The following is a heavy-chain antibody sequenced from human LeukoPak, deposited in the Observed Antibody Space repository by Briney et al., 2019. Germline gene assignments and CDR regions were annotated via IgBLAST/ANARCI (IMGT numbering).Heavy chain of an antibody. D-gene: IGHD2/OR15-2a*01. CDR2: IPYSGNNK. Sequence: GGSLRLSCAASGFNFNTHMHWVRQAPGKGLEWVATIPYSGNNKYYADSVKGRFTISKDNAKNTVYLQMNSLRAEDTAVYYCVSFYETYWGRGTLVTVSS. CDR1: GFNFNTH. J-gene: IGHJ4*02. CDR3: VSFYETY. V-gene: IGHV3-30-3*01.